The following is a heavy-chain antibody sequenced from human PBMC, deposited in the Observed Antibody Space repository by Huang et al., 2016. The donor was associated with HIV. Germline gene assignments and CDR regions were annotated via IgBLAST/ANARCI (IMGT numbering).Heavy chain of an antibody. J-gene: IGHJ6*02. CDR2: IHYSGST. CDR1: GASISSYY. D-gene: IGHD6-13*01. V-gene: IGHV4-59*01. Sequence: QVQLQESGPGLVKPSETLSLTCTVSGASISSYYWSWIRQPPGNGLEWIGYIHYSGSTNNNPSLKSRVTTSVDTSKNQFFLKLSSVTAADTAVYYCARGGPYSRDYYYYGMDVWGQGTTVTVSS. CDR3: ARGGPYSRDYYYYGMDV.